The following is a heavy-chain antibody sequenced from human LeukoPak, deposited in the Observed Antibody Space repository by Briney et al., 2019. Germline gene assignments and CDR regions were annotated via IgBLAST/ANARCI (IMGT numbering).Heavy chain of an antibody. CDR1: GFTFDDFG. V-gene: IGHV3-20*04. Sequence: GGSLRLSCEASGFTFDDFGMSWVRQAPGKGLEWVSGINWNGDSTGYVDSVKGRFTISRDNAKNSLYLQMNSLRAEDTAVYYCARGAGANDYWGQGTLVTVSS. D-gene: IGHD1-26*01. CDR3: ARGAGANDY. CDR2: INWNGDST. J-gene: IGHJ4*02.